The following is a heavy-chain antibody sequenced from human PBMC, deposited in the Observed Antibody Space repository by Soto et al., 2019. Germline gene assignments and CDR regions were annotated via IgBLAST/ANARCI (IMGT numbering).Heavy chain of an antibody. Sequence: GASGKVSCKASGKKVTSYRINWVLQATGHGLEWMGWINPNSGNIGYAQKFQGRVTMTRDTAIRTAYMEVSRLRSDDTAVYYCARGRASGSYYLLDYWGQGTLVTVSS. CDR2: INPNSGNI. CDR1: GKKVTSYR. CDR3: ARGRASGSYYLLDY. D-gene: IGHD3-10*01. V-gene: IGHV1-8*01. J-gene: IGHJ4*02.